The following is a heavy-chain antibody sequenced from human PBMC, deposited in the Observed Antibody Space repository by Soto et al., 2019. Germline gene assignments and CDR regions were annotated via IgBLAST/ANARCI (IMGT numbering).Heavy chain of an antibody. CDR1: GGSISSGDYY. CDR2: IYYSGST. D-gene: IGHD3-3*01. Sequence: PSETLSVTCTVSGGSISSGDYYWSWIRQPPGKGLEWIGHIYYSGSTYYNPSLKSRVTISVDTSKNQFSLKLSSVTAADTAVYYCARGYVRFLEWLLSWFDPWGQGTLVTVSS. CDR3: ARGYVRFLEWLLSWFDP. J-gene: IGHJ5*02. V-gene: IGHV4-30-4*01.